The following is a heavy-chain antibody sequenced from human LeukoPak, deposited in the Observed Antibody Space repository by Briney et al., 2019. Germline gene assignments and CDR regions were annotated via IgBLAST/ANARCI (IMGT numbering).Heavy chain of an antibody. CDR3: ARDYGGSSPFDY. Sequence: PGGSLRLSCAASGFTFTSSEMNWVRQAPGKGLEWVSYISSSGSTIYYADSVKGRFTISRDNAKNSLYLQMNSLRAEDTAVYYCARDYGGSSPFDYWGQGTLVTVSS. V-gene: IGHV3-48*03. CDR2: ISSSGSTI. J-gene: IGHJ4*02. CDR1: GFTFTSSE. D-gene: IGHD4-23*01.